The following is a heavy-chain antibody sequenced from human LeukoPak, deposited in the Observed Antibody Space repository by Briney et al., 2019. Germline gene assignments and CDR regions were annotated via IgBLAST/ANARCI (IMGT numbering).Heavy chain of an antibody. CDR1: GYTFIGYY. Sequence: ASVKVSCKASGYTFIGYYIHWVRQAPGRGLEWMGRINPNSGGTNYAQKFQGRVTMTRDTSISTAYMELSRLRSDDTAVYYCALTWGYYAFDIWGQGTMVTVSS. D-gene: IGHD7-27*01. J-gene: IGHJ3*02. CDR3: ALTWGYYAFDI. CDR2: INPNSGGT. V-gene: IGHV1-2*06.